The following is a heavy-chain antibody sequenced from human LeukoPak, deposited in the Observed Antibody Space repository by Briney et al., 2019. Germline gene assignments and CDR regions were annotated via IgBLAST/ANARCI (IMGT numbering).Heavy chain of an antibody. V-gene: IGHV3-48*01. J-gene: IGHJ4*02. CDR2: ISSSSSTI. CDR1: GFTFSSYS. CDR3: ARGGLLWFGELLDPFDY. D-gene: IGHD3-10*01. Sequence: GGSLRLSCAASGFTFSSYSMNWVRQAPGKGLEWVSYISSSSSTIYYADSVKGRFTISRDNAKNSLYLQMNSLRAEDTAVYYCARGGLLWFGELLDPFDYWGQGTLVTVSS.